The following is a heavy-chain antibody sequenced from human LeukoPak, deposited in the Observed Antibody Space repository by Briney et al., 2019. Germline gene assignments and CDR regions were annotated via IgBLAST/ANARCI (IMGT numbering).Heavy chain of an antibody. CDR2: IEKGGSNK. CDR1: EFTFRSYG. J-gene: IGHJ4*02. D-gene: IGHD6-19*01. Sequence: PGGSLSIYCAASEFTFRSYGLPWVRQAPGKGLDWVAFIEKGGSNKYYADSVKGRFTVSRDNSKNRLYLQMNSLRPEETALYYCAKDLEQWPAVPEYWGQGTLVIVSS. V-gene: IGHV3-30*02. CDR3: AKDLEQWPAVPEY.